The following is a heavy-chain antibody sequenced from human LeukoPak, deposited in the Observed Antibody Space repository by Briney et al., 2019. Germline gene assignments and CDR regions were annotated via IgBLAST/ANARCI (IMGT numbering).Heavy chain of an antibody. CDR1: GDSVSSKSAA. Sequence: SQTLSLTCAISGDSVSSKSAAWNWIRQSPSRGLEWLGRTYYRSKWYNEYAVSLKGRITINPDTSKNQFSLQLNSVAPEDTAVYYCARDLSRIAVAGPFDYWGQGTLVTVSS. J-gene: IGHJ4*02. V-gene: IGHV6-1*01. D-gene: IGHD6-19*01. CDR3: ARDLSRIAVAGPFDY. CDR2: TYYRSKWYN.